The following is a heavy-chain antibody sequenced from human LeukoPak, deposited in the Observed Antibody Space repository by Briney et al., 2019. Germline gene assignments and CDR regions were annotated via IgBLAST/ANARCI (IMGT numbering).Heavy chain of an antibody. Sequence: PGGSLRLSCAASGFTFSSYSMNWVRQAPGKGLEWGSSISSNSNYMYYADSVKGRFTISRDNAKNSLYMQMNSLRAEDTAVYYCASWYYYGSGSFLLWGQGTLVTVSS. D-gene: IGHD3-10*01. J-gene: IGHJ4*02. CDR1: GFTFSSYS. V-gene: IGHV3-21*01. CDR3: ASWYYYGSGSFLL. CDR2: ISSNSNYM.